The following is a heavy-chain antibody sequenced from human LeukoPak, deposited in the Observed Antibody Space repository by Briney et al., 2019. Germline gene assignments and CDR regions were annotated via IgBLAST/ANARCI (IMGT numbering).Heavy chain of an antibody. CDR1: GGTFSSYA. Sequence: SVKVSCKASGGTFSSYAISWVRQAPGQGLEWMGGIIPIFGTANYAQKFQGRVTIIADESTSTAYMELSSLRSEDTAVYYCARGRLSVVALFDYWGQGTLVTVSS. J-gene: IGHJ4*02. CDR2: IIPIFGTA. CDR3: ARGRLSVVALFDY. V-gene: IGHV1-69*13. D-gene: IGHD2-15*01.